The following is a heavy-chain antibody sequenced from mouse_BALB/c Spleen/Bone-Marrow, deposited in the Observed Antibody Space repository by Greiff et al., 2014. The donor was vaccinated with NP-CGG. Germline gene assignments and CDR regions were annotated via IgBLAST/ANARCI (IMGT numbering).Heavy chain of an antibody. V-gene: IGHV3-6*02. CDR2: ISYDGIN. CDR1: GYSITSSYY. CDR3: AALWSEGYYFDY. Sequence: VQLQQSGPGLVKPSQSLSLTCSVTGYSITSSYYWYWIRQFPGNKLEWMGYISYDGINNYNPSLKNRISITRDTSKNQFFLRLNSVTTEDTATYYCAALWSEGYYFDYWGQGATLTVSS. J-gene: IGHJ2*01.